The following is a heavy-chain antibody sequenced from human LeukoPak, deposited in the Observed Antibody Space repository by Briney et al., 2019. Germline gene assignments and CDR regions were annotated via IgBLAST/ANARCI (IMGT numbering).Heavy chain of an antibody. CDR1: GGSFSGSY. CDR3: ARRVRPWTNDLYYYGTDV. Sequence: PSETLSLTCAVHGGSFSGSYWNWIRQPPGKGLEWIGEINHSGITNYNPSLKSRVTISVDTSKNKFSLKVRSVTAADSAVYYCARRVRPWTNDLYYYGTDVWGQGTTVTVSS. D-gene: IGHD3-10*01. CDR2: INHSGIT. J-gene: IGHJ6*02. V-gene: IGHV4-34*01.